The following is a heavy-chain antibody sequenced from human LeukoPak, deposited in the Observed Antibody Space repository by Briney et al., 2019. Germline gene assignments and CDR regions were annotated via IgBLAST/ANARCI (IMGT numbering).Heavy chain of an antibody. CDR3: VRGFDGYFGLDL. J-gene: IGHJ3*01. CDR1: GFIFSTYW. D-gene: IGHD5-24*01. V-gene: IGHV3-7*05. Sequence: QSGGSLTLSCAASGFIFSTYWMSWVRLAPGKGLEWVANINQDGSETFYVDSVKGRFTISRDNGKNSMFVQMDSLRAEDTAVYYCVRGFDGYFGLDLWGQGTMVTVSS. CDR2: INQDGSET.